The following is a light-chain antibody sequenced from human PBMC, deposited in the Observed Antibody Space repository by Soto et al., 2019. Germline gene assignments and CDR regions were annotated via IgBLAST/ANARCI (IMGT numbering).Light chain of an antibody. CDR1: QSVSSSY. J-gene: IGKJ1*01. Sequence: EIVLTQSPGTLSLSPGERATLSCRASQSVSSSYLAWYQQKPGQAPRLLMFGASSRATGVPDRFSGSGSGTDFTLSVTRLQPEDCAVYYCQQYGSSPWTSGQGTKVDI. V-gene: IGKV3-20*01. CDR3: QQYGSSPWT. CDR2: GAS.